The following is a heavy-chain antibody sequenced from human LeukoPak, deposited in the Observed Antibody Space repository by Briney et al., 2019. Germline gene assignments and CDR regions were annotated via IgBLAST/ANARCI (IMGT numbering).Heavy chain of an antibody. CDR2: INPNSGGT. CDR3: ARAFLPITMVRGVIKSPPNFDY. V-gene: IGHV1-2*02. D-gene: IGHD3-10*01. Sequence: GASVKVSCKASGYTFTSYDINWVRQATGQGLEWMGWINPNSGGTNYAQKFQGRVTMTRDTSISTAYMELSRLRSDDTAVYYCARAFLPITMVRGVIKSPPNFDYWGQGTLVTVSS. CDR1: GYTFTSYD. J-gene: IGHJ4*02.